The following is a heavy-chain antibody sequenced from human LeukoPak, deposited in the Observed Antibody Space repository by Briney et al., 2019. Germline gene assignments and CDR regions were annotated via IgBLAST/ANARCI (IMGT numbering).Heavy chain of an antibody. CDR2: FNQSGST. J-gene: IGHJ5*02. CDR3: AKGRRGFDP. V-gene: IGHV4-34*01. CDR1: GGPFSGYY. D-gene: IGHD1-14*01. Sequence: SETVSLTCAVYGGPFSGYYWSWIRQSPGKGLEWIGEFNQSGSTNYNPSLKSRGSISVDTSKNQFSLKLSSVTAADTAVYYCAKGRRGFDPWGQGTLVT.